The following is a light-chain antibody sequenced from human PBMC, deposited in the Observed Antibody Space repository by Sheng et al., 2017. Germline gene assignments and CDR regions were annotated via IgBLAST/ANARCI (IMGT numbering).Light chain of an antibody. J-gene: IGKJ1*01. CDR1: QRVSNN. V-gene: IGKV3D-15*01. Sequence: EIVLTQSPGTLSLSPGERATLSCRASQRVSNNYLAWYQQKPGQAPRLLIYGASTRATGIPDRFSASGSGTEFTLTISSLQSEDFAVYYCQQYNNWPPWTFGQGTKVEIK. CDR3: QQYNNWPPWT. CDR2: GAS.